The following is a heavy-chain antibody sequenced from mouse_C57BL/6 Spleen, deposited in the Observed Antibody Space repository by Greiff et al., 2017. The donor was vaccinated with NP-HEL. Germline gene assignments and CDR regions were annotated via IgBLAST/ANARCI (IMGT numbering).Heavy chain of an antibody. V-gene: IGHV1-52*01. CDR2: IDPSDSET. D-gene: IGHD2-1*01. CDR3: ARRGYYGHYYAMDY. CDR1: GYTFTSYW. Sequence: QVQLQQPGAELVRPGSSVKLSCKASGYTFTSYWMHWVKQRPIQGLEWIGNIDPSDSETHYNQKFKDKATLTVDKSSSTAYMQLSSLTSEDSAVYYCARRGYYGHYYAMDYWGQGTSVTVSS. J-gene: IGHJ4*01.